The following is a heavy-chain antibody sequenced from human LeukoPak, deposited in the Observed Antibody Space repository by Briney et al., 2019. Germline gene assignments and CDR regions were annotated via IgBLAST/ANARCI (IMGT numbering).Heavy chain of an antibody. CDR1: GFTFSDYY. J-gene: IGHJ5*02. Sequence: GGSLRLSCAASGFTFSDYYMSWIRQAPGKGLEWVSYISSSGSTIYYADSVKGRFTISRDNAKNSLSLQMNSLRAEDTAVYYCARGRVGATSNWFDPWGQGTLVTVSS. CDR3: ARGRVGATSNWFDP. V-gene: IGHV3-11*01. D-gene: IGHD1-26*01. CDR2: ISSSGSTI.